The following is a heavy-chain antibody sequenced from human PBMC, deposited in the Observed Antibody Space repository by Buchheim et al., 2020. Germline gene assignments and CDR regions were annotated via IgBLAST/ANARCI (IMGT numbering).Heavy chain of an antibody. V-gene: IGHV4-31*03. CDR3: ARGTPRYYFDF. CDR2: MYNSGST. Sequence: QVQLQESGPGLVKPSQTLSLPCTVSGDSMERGGCYWNWIRQHPGMGLEFIGYMYNSGSTYFNPSLRSRVTISADTSKNQFSLKLSSVTAADTAVYFCARGTPRYYFDFWGQGTL. D-gene: IGHD3-10*01. J-gene: IGHJ4*02. CDR1: GDSMERGGCY.